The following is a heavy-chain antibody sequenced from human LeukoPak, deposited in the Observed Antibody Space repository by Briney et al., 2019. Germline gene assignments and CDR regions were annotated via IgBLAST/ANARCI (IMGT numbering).Heavy chain of an antibody. CDR3: ASQDRRSNWFDP. J-gene: IGHJ5*02. V-gene: IGHV4-38-2*02. Sequence: SETLSLTCTVSGYSVSSASYWTWIRQPPGKGLEWIGRIYTSGSTNYNPSLKSRVTISVDTSKNQFSLKLSSVTAADTAVYYCASQDRRSNWFDPWGQGTLVTVSS. CDR2: IYTSGST. CDR1: GYSVSSASY. D-gene: IGHD1-14*01.